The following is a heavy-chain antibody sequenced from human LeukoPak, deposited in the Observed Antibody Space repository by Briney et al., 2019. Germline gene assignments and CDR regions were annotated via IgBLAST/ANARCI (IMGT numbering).Heavy chain of an antibody. CDR2: IYSGDNT. J-gene: IGHJ4*02. Sequence: GGSLRLSCAASGFTVSTNYMSWVRQAPGKGLEWVSVIYSGDNTYYADSVKGRFTISRDISKNTLYLQMNSLRAEDTAVYYCARAVSRYSSGWYANYWGQGTLVTVSS. D-gene: IGHD6-19*01. V-gene: IGHV3-66*01. CDR3: ARAVSRYSSGWYANY. CDR1: GFTVSTNY.